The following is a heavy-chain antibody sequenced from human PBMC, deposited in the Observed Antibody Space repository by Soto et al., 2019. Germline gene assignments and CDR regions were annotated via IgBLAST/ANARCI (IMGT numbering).Heavy chain of an antibody. CDR1: GFPFSSYG. J-gene: IGHJ4*02. CDR3: AKDAGYSSSWYPNY. CDR2: ISYDGSNK. V-gene: IGHV3-30*18. Sequence: GGSLRLSCAASGFPFSSYGMHWVRQAPGKGLEWVAVISYDGSNKYYADSVKGRFTISRDNSKNTLYLQMNSLRAEDTAVYYCAKDAGYSSSWYPNYWGQGTLVTVSS. D-gene: IGHD6-13*01.